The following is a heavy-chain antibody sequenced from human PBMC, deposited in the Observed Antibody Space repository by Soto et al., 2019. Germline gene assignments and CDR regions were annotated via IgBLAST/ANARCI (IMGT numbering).Heavy chain of an antibody. J-gene: IGHJ5*02. CDR1: GGTFVSSA. CDR3: AKKNPHGDSNKAWLDP. D-gene: IGHD2-8*01. Sequence: QVQLLQSGPELREPGSSVRVSCTPSGGTFVSSAFAWVRQAPGGKIEWMGGIIPIFGTTNYSEKFLGRLTLRADDSSRTAYLELNSLTFDDTAVYFCAKKNPHGDSNKAWLDPWGPGTLVTVST. CDR2: IIPIFGTT. V-gene: IGHV1-69*01.